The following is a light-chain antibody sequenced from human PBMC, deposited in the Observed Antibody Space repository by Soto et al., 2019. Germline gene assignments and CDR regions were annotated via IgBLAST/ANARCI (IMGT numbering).Light chain of an antibody. CDR2: GTS. Sequence: EIVMTQSPATLSVSPGERATLSCRASQSVSSTFAWYQQKPGQAPRLLIYGTSARATGIPARFSGSGSGTEFTLTISSLQSEDFAVYYCHQYNFWPTFGQGTKVDIK. CDR3: HQYNFWPT. CDR1: QSVSST. J-gene: IGKJ1*01. V-gene: IGKV3-15*01.